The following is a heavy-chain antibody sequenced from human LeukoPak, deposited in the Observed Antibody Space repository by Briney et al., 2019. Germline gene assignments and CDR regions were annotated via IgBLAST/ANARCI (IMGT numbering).Heavy chain of an antibody. CDR2: IYYSGST. CDR1: GGSISSYY. J-gene: IGHJ4*02. Sequence: PSETLSLTCTVSGGSISSYYWSWIRQPPGKGLEWIGYIYYSGSTNYNPSLKSRVTISVDTSKNQFSLKLSSVTAADTAVYYCAGKYRSNYGRGGDYWGQGTLVTVSS. CDR3: AGKYRSNYGRGGDY. D-gene: IGHD4-11*01. V-gene: IGHV4-59*01.